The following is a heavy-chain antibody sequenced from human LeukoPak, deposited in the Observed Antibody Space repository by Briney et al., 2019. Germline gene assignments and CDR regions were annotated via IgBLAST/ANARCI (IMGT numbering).Heavy chain of an antibody. CDR1: GYTFTGYY. CDR3: ASNGRIGSSWHDAFDI. CDR2: INPNSGGT. J-gene: IGHJ3*02. V-gene: IGHV1-2*02. Sequence: ASVKVSCKASGYTFTGYYMHWVRQAPGQGLEWMGWINPNSGGTNYAQKFQGRVTMTRDTSISTAYMELSRLRSDDTAVYYCASNGRIGSSWHDAFDIWGQETMVTVSS. D-gene: IGHD6-13*01.